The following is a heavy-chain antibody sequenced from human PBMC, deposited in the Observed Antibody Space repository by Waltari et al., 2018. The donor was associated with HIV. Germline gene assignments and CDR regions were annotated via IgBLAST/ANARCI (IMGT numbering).Heavy chain of an antibody. Sequence: QLVQSVAEVNTPGSSVKVSCKASGGTLSSSALSCVRHAPGPRLEWMGRIIPILGRANYAQKFQGRVTITADKSTSTAYMELSSLRSEDTAVYYCASTDCSSTSCYPRRYYYYGMDVWGQGTTVTVSS. CDR2: IIPILGRA. J-gene: IGHJ6*02. CDR3: ASTDCSSTSCYPRRYYYYGMDV. CDR1: GGTLSSSA. V-gene: IGHV1-69*04. D-gene: IGHD2-2*01.